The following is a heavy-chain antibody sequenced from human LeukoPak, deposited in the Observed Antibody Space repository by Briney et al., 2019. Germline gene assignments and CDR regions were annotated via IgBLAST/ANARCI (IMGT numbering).Heavy chain of an antibody. V-gene: IGHV3-23*01. CDR1: GFTFSSYG. CDR2: ISGSGGST. Sequence: PGRSLRLSCAASGFTFSSYGMSWVRQAPGKGLEWVSAISGSGGSTYYADSVKGRFTISRDNSKTTVYLQIQSLRVEDTAVYYCARIYSYAHQYFDYWGLGTLVTVSS. J-gene: IGHJ4*02. D-gene: IGHD5-18*01. CDR3: ARIYSYAHQYFDY.